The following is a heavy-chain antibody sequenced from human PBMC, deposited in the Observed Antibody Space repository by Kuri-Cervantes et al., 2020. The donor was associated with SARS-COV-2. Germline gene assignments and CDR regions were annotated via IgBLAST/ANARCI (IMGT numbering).Heavy chain of an antibody. Sequence: GGSLRLSCAASGFTFSSYWMSWVRQAPGKGLEWVANIKQDGSEKYYVDSVKGRFTISRDNAKNLLYLQMNSLRAEDTAVYYCARVGGYCSSTSCYSKKHLDYWGQGTLVTVSS. CDR3: ARVGGYCSSTSCYSKKHLDY. V-gene: IGHV3-7*01. D-gene: IGHD2-2*01. CDR1: GFTFSSYW. J-gene: IGHJ4*02. CDR2: IKQDGSEK.